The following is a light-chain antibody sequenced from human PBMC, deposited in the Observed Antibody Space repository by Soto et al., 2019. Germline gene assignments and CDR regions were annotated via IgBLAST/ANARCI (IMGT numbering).Light chain of an antibody. CDR3: CSYAGSSTYV. J-gene: IGLJ1*01. CDR1: SSDVGSYNL. Sequence: SALTQPASVSGSPGQSITISCTGTSSDVGSYNLVSWYQQHPGKAPKLMIYEDSERPSGVSDRFSGSKSGNTASLTISGLQAEDEADYYCCSYAGSSTYVFGTGTKLTVL. V-gene: IGLV2-23*01. CDR2: EDS.